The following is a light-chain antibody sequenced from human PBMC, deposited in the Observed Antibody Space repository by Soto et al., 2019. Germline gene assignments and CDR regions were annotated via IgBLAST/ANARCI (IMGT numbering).Light chain of an antibody. CDR2: AAS. CDR3: QQYDSSPLT. CDR1: QSVSSSY. Sequence: EIVLTQSPGTLSLSPGERATLSCRASQSVSSSYLAWYQQKPGQAPRLPIYAASSRATGIPDRFSGSGSGTDFTLTISRLEPEDFAVYYCQQYDSSPLTFGPGTKVDIK. J-gene: IGKJ3*01. V-gene: IGKV3-20*01.